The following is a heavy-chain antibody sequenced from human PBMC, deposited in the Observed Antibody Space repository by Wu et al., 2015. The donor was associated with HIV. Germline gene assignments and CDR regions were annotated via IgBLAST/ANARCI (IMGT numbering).Heavy chain of an antibody. CDR3: ARHSIPGLLLGSINWVDP. Sequence: QVQVVQSGAEVKKPGASVQVSCKTSTYTFTNYGINWVRQAPGQGLEWMGWINPNNGNPKYAQRFQGRVTMTIDTSTSTAYMELRSLRSDDTAVYYCARHSIPGLLLGSINWVDPGAREPWSPSP. J-gene: IGHJ5*02. CDR1: TYTFTNYG. V-gene: IGHV1-18*01. D-gene: IGHD2-15*01. CDR2: INPNNGNP.